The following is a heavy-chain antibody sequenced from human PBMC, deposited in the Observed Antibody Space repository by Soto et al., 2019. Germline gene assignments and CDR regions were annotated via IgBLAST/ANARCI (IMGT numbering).Heavy chain of an antibody. J-gene: IGHJ4*02. V-gene: IGHV1-2*02. CDR1: GYTFSDYY. D-gene: IGHD6-19*01. Sequence: GASVKVSCKASGYTFSDYYMHWVRQAPGQGVEWMGWINANSGGTTYAQKFQGRVTMTRDTSISTAYMELSRLSSDDTAIYYCARLQIEVAGTNWGQGTLVTVSS. CDR2: INANSGGT. CDR3: ARLQIEVAGTN.